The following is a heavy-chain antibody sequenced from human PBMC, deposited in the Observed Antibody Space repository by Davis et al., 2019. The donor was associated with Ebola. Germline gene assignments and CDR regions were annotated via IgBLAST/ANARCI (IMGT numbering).Heavy chain of an antibody. V-gene: IGHV4-61*08. D-gene: IGHD3-10*01. J-gene: IGHJ4*02. CDR3: ARGLLWFGELPLVYFDY. Sequence: MPSETLSLTCTVSGGSISSGGYYWSWIRQHPGKGLEWLGYIYYSGSTNYNPSLKSRVTISVDTSKNQFSLKLSSVTAADTAVYYCARGLLWFGELPLVYFDYWGQGTLVTVSS. CDR1: GGSISSGGYY. CDR2: IYYSGST.